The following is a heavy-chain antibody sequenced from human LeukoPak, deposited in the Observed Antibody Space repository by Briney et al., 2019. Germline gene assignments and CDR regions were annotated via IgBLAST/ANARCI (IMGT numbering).Heavy chain of an antibody. Sequence: GGSLRLSCAASGFTFSSYGMHWVRQAPGKGLGWVAVISYDGSNKYYADSVKVRFTISRDNSKNTMYLQMNNLRAEETAVYHCXXXXARYCSGGSCYRLDYWGQGTLVTVSS. V-gene: IGHV3-30*03. J-gene: IGHJ4*02. CDR1: GFTFSSYG. CDR2: ISYDGSNK. CDR3: XXXXARYCSGGSCYRLDY. D-gene: IGHD2-15*01.